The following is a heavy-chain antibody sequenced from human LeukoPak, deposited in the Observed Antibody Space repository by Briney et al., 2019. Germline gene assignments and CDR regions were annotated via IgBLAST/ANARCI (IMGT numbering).Heavy chain of an antibody. Sequence: SETLSLTCAVYGVSFSGYYWSWIRQPPGKGLEWIGEVTHTRNTNYNPSLKSRLTISVDTSKNQLSLKLTSVTAADTAVYYCLFRDPYHYGMDVWGQGTTVTVSS. J-gene: IGHJ6*02. CDR1: GVSFSGYY. V-gene: IGHV4-34*01. D-gene: IGHD3-10*02. CDR2: VTHTRNT. CDR3: LFRDPYHYGMDV.